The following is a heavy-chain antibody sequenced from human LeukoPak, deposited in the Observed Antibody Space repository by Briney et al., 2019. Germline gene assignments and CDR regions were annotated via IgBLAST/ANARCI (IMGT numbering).Heavy chain of an antibody. Sequence: SETLSLTCSLYGGSLSSYYWHWFRQPPGKGPEWIGEINYSGSTKYKPSLKSRVTISVDTSKNQFSLKLSSVTAADTAVYYCAQWGNNMDVWGKGTTVIVSS. J-gene: IGHJ6*03. CDR1: GGSLSSYY. CDR3: AQWGNNMDV. V-gene: IGHV4-34*01. CDR2: INYSGST. D-gene: IGHD3-16*01.